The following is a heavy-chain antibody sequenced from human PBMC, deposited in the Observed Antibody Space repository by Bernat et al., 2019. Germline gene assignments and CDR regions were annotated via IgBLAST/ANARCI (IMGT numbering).Heavy chain of an antibody. Sequence: EVQLVQSGGGSGQPGGSLRLSCAASGFTFNTYWMHWVRQAPGKGLVWVARIKTDGSETTYADSVKGRFTISRDNAENMLYLQMNSLRVEDTAVYYCARDEVLGSGSCHNWGQGSLVTVSS. V-gene: IGHV3-74*03. CDR3: ARDEVLGSGSCHN. CDR2: IKTDGSET. J-gene: IGHJ4*02. CDR1: GFTFNTYW. D-gene: IGHD3-10*01.